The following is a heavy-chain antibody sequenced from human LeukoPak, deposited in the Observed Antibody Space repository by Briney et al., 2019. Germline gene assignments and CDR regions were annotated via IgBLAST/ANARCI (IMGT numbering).Heavy chain of an antibody. Sequence: SETLSLTCTVSGGSISSFHWSWIRQPPGKGLECTGYIYYSGSTNYNPSLKSRVTISVDTSKNQFSLRLNSVTAADTAVYYCARRFGWDSFDYWGQGTLVTVSS. CDR2: IYYSGST. CDR3: ARRFGWDSFDY. V-gene: IGHV4-59*08. J-gene: IGHJ4*02. D-gene: IGHD1-26*01. CDR1: GGSISSFH.